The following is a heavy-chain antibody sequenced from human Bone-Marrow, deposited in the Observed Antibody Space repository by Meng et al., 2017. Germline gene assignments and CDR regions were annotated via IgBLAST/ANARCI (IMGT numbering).Heavy chain of an antibody. CDR2: IYWDDDK. Sequence: SGPTLVKPTQTLTLTCTFSGFSLSTSGVGVGWIRQPPGKALEWLALIYWDDDKRYSPSLKSRLTITKDTSKNQVVLTMTNMDPVDTATYYCAHAYYDSSGYYYAGYDFDYWGQGTLVTVSS. CDR3: AHAYYDSSGYYYAGYDFDY. J-gene: IGHJ4*02. V-gene: IGHV2-5*02. D-gene: IGHD3-22*01. CDR1: GFSLSTSGVG.